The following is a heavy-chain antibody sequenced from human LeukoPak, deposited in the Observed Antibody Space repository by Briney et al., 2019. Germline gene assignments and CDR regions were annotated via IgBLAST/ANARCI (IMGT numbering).Heavy chain of an antibody. J-gene: IGHJ4*02. D-gene: IGHD5-12*01. Sequence: PGGSLRLSCSASGFTFTSYAMHWVRQAPGKGLEYVSAISRTGGSTYYAESVKGRFTISRDNSKNTLYLQMSSLRAEDTAVYYCVKDRDTGYDSLDYWGQGTLVTVSS. CDR1: GFTFTSYA. CDR2: ISRTGGST. CDR3: VKDRDTGYDSLDY. V-gene: IGHV3-64D*06.